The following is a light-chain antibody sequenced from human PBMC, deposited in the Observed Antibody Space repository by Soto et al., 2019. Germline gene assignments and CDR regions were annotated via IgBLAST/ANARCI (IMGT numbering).Light chain of an antibody. V-gene: IGLV2-14*01. Sequence: QSSLTQPGSVSGSPGQSITISCTGTSSDIGTYNSVSWYQQHAGKVPKLMIYDVTNRPSGVSDRFSGSKSGNTASLTISGLQAEDEADYYCTSYTTSSTLVFGGGTKVTVL. CDR3: TSYTTSSTLV. J-gene: IGLJ2*01. CDR1: SSDIGTYNS. CDR2: DVT.